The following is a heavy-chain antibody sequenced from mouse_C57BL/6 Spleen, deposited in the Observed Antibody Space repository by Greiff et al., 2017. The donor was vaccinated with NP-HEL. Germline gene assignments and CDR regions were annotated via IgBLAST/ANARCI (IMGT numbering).Heavy chain of an antibody. CDR1: GYTFTSYW. J-gene: IGHJ2*01. CDR2: IDPSDSYT. D-gene: IGHD1-1*01. Sequence: QVQLQQPGAELVKPGASVKLSCKASGYTFTSYWMQWVNQRPGQGLEWIGEIDPSDSYTNYNQKFKGKATLTVDTSSSTAYMQLSSLTYEDSAVYDCARARDYGSSPFDDWGKGTTLTVAS. CDR3: ARARDYGSSPFDD. V-gene: IGHV1-50*01.